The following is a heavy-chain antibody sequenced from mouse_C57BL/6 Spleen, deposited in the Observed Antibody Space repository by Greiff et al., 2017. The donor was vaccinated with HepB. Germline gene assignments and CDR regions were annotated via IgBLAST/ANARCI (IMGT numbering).Heavy chain of an antibody. V-gene: IGHV1-42*01. D-gene: IGHD3-2*02. CDR2: INPSTGGT. CDR1: GYSFTGYY. J-gene: IGHJ2*01. Sequence: EVQLQQSGPELVKPGASVKISCKASGYSFTGYYMNWVKQSPEKSLEWIGEINPSTGGTTYNQKFKAKATLTVDKSSSTAYMQLKSLTSEDSAVYYCARGPSGGSFDYWGQGTTLTVSS. CDR3: ARGPSGGSFDY.